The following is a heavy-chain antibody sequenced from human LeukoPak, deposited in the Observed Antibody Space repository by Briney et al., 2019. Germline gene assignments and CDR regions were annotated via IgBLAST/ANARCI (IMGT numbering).Heavy chain of an antibody. CDR1: GFTFSSYE. D-gene: IGHD3-3*01. J-gene: IGHJ4*02. CDR3: AREKVNYDFWSGYYLFDY. V-gene: IGHV3-7*01. Sequence: GGSLRLSCAASGFTFSSYEMNWVRQAPGKGLEWVANIKQDGSEKYYVDSVKGRFTISRDNAKNSLYLQMNSLRAEDTAVYYCAREKVNYDFWSGYYLFDYWGQGTLVTVSS. CDR2: IKQDGSEK.